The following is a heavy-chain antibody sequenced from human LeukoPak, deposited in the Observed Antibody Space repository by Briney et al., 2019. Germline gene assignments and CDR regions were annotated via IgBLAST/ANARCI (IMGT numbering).Heavy chain of an antibody. CDR1: GYTFTGYY. CDR3: ARGPYSSGSDEYWFDP. Sequence: VASVTVSFKASGYTFTGYYMHWVRQAPGQGLEWMGWINPNSGGTNYAQKFQGWVTMTRDTSISTAYMELSRLRSDDTAVYYCARGPYSSGSDEYWFDPWGQGTLVTVSS. CDR2: INPNSGGT. D-gene: IGHD6-19*01. J-gene: IGHJ5*02. V-gene: IGHV1-2*04.